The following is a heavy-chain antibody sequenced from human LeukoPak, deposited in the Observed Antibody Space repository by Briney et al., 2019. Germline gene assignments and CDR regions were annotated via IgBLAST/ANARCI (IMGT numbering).Heavy chain of an antibody. D-gene: IGHD3-10*01. V-gene: IGHV4-34*01. CDR2: INHSGST. CDR1: GGSFSGYY. CDR3: AREHLWFGALGSWFDP. J-gene: IGHJ5*02. Sequence: SETLSLTCAVYGGSFSGYYWSWIRQPPGKGLEWIGEINHSGSTNYNPSLKSRVTISVDTSKNQFSLKLSSVTAADTAVYYCAREHLWFGALGSWFDPWGQGTLVTVSS.